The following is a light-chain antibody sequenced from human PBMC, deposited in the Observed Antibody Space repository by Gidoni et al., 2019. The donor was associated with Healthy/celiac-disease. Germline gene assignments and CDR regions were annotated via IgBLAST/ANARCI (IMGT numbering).Light chain of an antibody. Sequence: DIQMTRSPSSLSASVGDRVTITCRASQTISNWLAWYQQKPGKAPKLLIYKASYLESGVPSRFSGRGSWTEFTLTISSLQTDDFATYYCQLYYTSSPYTFGQGTKLEIK. CDR1: QTISNW. CDR2: KAS. V-gene: IGKV1-5*03. CDR3: QLYYTSSPYT. J-gene: IGKJ2*01.